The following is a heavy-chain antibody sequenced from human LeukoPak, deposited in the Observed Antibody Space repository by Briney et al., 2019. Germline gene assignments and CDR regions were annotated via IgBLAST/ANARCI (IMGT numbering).Heavy chain of an antibody. D-gene: IGHD5-18*01. V-gene: IGHV4-39*07. CDR1: GGSISSSSYY. Sequence: PSETLSLTCTVSGGSISSSSYYWGWIRQPPGKGLEWIGSIYYSGSTYYNPSLKSRVTISVDTSKNQFSLKLSSVTAADTAVYYCARVRYSYGYGAFDIWGQGTVVTVSS. CDR2: IYYSGST. J-gene: IGHJ3*02. CDR3: ARVRYSYGYGAFDI.